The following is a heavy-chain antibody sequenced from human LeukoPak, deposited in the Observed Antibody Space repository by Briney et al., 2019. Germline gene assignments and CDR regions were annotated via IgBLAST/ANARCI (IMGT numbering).Heavy chain of an antibody. CDR3: ARQQYYYDSSGPDYYYYMDV. CDR2: IWYDGSNK. V-gene: IGHV3-33*01. CDR1: GFTFSSYG. Sequence: PGGSLRLSCAASGFTFSSYGMHWVRQAPGKGLEWVAVIWYDGSNKYYADSVKGRFTISRDNSKNTLYLQMNSLRAEDTAVYYCARQQYYYDSSGPDYYYYMDVWGKGTTVTVSS. J-gene: IGHJ6*03. D-gene: IGHD3-22*01.